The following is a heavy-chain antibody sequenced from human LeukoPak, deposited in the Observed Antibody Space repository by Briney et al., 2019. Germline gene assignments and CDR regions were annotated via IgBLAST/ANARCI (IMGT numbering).Heavy chain of an antibody. J-gene: IGHJ3*02. CDR1: GGSISSSSYY. Sequence: SETLSLTCTVSGGSISSSSYYWGWIRQPPGKGLEWIGSIYYSGSTYYNPSLKSRVTISVDTSKNQFSLKLSSVTAADTAVYYCATTSPSYCGGDCLESAFDIWGQGTMVTVSS. D-gene: IGHD2-21*02. CDR3: ATTSPSYCGGDCLESAFDI. V-gene: IGHV4-39*01. CDR2: IYYSGST.